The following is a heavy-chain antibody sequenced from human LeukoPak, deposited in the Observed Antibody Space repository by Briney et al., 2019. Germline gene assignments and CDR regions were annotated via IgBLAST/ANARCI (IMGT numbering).Heavy chain of an antibody. V-gene: IGHV3-48*03. D-gene: IGHD4-17*01. CDR3: ARDLSPRYGDYVPDAFDI. J-gene: IGHJ3*02. CDR1: GFTFSSYE. Sequence: PGGSLRLSCAASGFTFSSYEMNWVRQAPGKGLEWVSYISSSGSTIYYADYVKGRFTISRDNAKNSLYLQMNSLRAEDTAVCYCARDLSPRYGDYVPDAFDIWGQGTMVTVSS. CDR2: ISSSGSTI.